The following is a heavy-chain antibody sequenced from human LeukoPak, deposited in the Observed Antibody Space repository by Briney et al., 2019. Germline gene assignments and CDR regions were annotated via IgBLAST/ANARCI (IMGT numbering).Heavy chain of an antibody. CDR1: GYSFASYW. D-gene: IGHD1-20*01. V-gene: IGHV5-51*01. Sequence: GESLKISCKGSGYSFASYWIGWVRQMPGKGLEWMGIIYPGDSDTRYSPSFQGQVTIPADKSISSAYLQWSSLKASDTAMYYCARVHNFVIWFFDLWGRGTLVTVSS. CDR3: ARVHNFVIWFFDL. J-gene: IGHJ2*01. CDR2: IYPGDSDT.